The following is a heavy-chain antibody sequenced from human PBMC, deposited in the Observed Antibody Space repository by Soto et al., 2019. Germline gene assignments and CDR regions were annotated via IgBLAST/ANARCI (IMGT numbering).Heavy chain of an antibody. CDR3: ARIGILLGIVTNNWFDT. Sequence: PSETLSLTCTVSGASIVTDDYYWSWIRQPPGEGLEWIGYMTYSGSTYYNPSLKSRVTTSLDRSKNQISLHLSSVTAADTAVYYCARIGILLGIVTNNWFDTWGQGALVTASS. CDR1: GASIVTDDYY. J-gene: IGHJ5*02. V-gene: IGHV4-30-4*01. D-gene: IGHD1-26*01. CDR2: MTYSGST.